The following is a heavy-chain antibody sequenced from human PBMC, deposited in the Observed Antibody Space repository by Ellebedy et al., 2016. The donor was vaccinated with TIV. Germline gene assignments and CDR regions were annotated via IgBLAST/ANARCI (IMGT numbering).Heavy chain of an antibody. CDR2: IGNSDTK. CDR1: EFTFSSYS. J-gene: IGHJ4*02. CDR3: ARDAMIWIFDT. Sequence: GESLKISCAASEFTFSSYSMNWVRQAPGKGLEWVSYIGNSDTKYYADSVRGRFTISRDKAKKSVYLQMNSLRVEETGVYYCARDAMIWIFDTWGQGTLVTVSS. D-gene: IGHD3-22*01. V-gene: IGHV3-48*01.